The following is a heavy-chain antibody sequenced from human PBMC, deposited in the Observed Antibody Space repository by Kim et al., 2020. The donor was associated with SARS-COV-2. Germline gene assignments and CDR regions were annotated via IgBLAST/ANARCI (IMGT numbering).Heavy chain of an antibody. CDR2: INLEGSGK. D-gene: IGHD2-21*02. CDR3: ATWTSDRCCSY. J-gene: IGHJ4*01. CDR1: GFFLRDYW. V-gene: IGHV3-7*01. Sequence: GGSLRLSCAASGFFLRDYWMTWVRQAPGKGLEWVAIINLEGSGKYYADSLEGRFAVSRDNTKNSLYLQLDSLRVEDTAVYFCATWTSDRCCSYWGQGSL.